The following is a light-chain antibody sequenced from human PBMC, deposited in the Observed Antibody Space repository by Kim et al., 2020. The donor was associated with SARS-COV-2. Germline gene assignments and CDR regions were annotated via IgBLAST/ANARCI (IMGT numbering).Light chain of an antibody. CDR3: QSYDSSLSGSVV. CDR1: SSKIGAGYD. V-gene: IGLV1-40*01. Sequence: RVTISCTGSSSKIGAGYDVHWYQQLPGTAPKLLIYGNSNRPSGVPDRFSGSESGTSASLAITGLQAEDEADYYCQSYDSSLSGSVVFGGGTQLT. J-gene: IGLJ2*01. CDR2: GNS.